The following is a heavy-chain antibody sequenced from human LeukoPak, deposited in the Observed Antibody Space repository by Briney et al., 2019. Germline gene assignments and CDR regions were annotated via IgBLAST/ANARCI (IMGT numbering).Heavy chain of an antibody. V-gene: IGHV3-30*18. CDR2: ISNDESKK. J-gene: IGHJ4*02. CDR3: AKDRYSYAFEYFES. CDR1: EFNFRNYW. Sequence: GGSLRLSCVVSEFNFRNYWMSWVRQAPGKGLEWVAVISNDESKKYYADSVKGRFTISRDNSKNTLSLQVSSLRAEDTAVYYCAKDRYSYAFEYFESWGQGTLVTVSS. D-gene: IGHD3-16*01.